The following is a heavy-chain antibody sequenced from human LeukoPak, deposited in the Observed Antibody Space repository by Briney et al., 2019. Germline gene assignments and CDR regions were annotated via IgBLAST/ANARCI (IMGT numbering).Heavy chain of an antibody. CDR3: AKPPPTTGSEGPEYYFDY. D-gene: IGHD6-19*01. Sequence: GGSQRLSCAASGFTFSSYAMSWVRQAPGKGLEWVSAISGSGGSTYYADSVKGRFTISRDNSKNTLYLQMNSLRAEDTAVYYCAKPPPTTGSEGPEYYFDYWGQGTLVTVSS. CDR2: ISGSGGST. J-gene: IGHJ4*02. V-gene: IGHV3-23*01. CDR1: GFTFSSYA.